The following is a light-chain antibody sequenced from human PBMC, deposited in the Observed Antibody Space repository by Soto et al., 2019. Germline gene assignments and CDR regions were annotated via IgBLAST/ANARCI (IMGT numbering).Light chain of an antibody. CDR3: NSYASVNSPVL. Sequence: QSALTQPASLSGSPGQSITISCTGTSSDVGGYNYVSWYQQHPGKAPRLMIYGVSNRPLGVSYRFSGSKSANTASLTISGLQSEDEADYYCNSYASVNSPVLFGGGTKVTVL. J-gene: IGLJ2*01. CDR2: GVS. CDR1: SSDVGGYNY. V-gene: IGLV2-14*03.